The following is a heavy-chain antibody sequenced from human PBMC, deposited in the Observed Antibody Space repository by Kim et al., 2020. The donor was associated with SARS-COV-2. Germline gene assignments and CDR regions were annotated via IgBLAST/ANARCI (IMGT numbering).Heavy chain of an antibody. CDR1: ANSFTNYW. CDR3: ARGVNVAADKDAFDI. D-gene: IGHD2-15*01. Sequence: GESLKISCEGSANSFTNYWIGWVRQMPGKGLEWMGIIYPGDSDTIYSPSFQGQVTISADKSISTAYLQWSSLKASDTAMYYCARGVNVAADKDAFDIWGQGTMVTVSS. V-gene: IGHV5-51*01. J-gene: IGHJ3*02. CDR2: IYPGDSDT.